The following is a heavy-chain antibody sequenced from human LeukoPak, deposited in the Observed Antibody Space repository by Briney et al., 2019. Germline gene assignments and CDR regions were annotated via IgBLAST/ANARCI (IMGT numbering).Heavy chain of an antibody. V-gene: IGHV1-69*13. D-gene: IGHD3-22*01. CDR2: IIPIFGTA. Sequence: SVKVSCKASGGTFSSYAISWVRQAPGQGLEWMGGIIPIFGTANYAQKFQGRVTITADESTSTAYMELSSLRSEDTAVYYCARGTYYYDSSGYTNWFDPWGQGTLVTVSS. CDR3: ARGTYYYDSSGYTNWFDP. CDR1: GGTFSSYA. J-gene: IGHJ5*02.